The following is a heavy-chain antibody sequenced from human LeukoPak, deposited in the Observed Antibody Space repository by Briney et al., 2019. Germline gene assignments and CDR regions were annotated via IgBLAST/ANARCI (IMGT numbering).Heavy chain of an antibody. V-gene: IGHV3-7*03. CDR1: TFTFSSYW. D-gene: IGHD6-19*01. CDR3: TRDVCPGPRRGWYDGLDI. CDR2: IKQDGSEK. J-gene: IGHJ3*02. Sequence: GGSLRLSCAATTFTFSSYWMTWVRQAPGKGLEWVANIKQDGSEKNYVDSVKGRFTISRDNTKNTLYLQMNSLRVEDTAVYFCTRDVCPGPRRGWYDGLDIWGQGTMVTVSS.